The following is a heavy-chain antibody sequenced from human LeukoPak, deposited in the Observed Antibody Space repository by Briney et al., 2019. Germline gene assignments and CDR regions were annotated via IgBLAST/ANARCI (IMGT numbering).Heavy chain of an antibody. D-gene: IGHD1-26*01. Sequence: GSLRLSCAASGFIFSTYAMSWVRQAPGKGLEWVSIISVSGGTTYYADSVKGRFTISRDNSRNTLDLQMNSLRAEDTAAYYCAKGGSGSYYRLDDFWGQGTLVTVSS. CDR2: ISVSGGTT. CDR1: GFIFSTYA. V-gene: IGHV3-23*01. CDR3: AKGGSGSYYRLDDF. J-gene: IGHJ4*02.